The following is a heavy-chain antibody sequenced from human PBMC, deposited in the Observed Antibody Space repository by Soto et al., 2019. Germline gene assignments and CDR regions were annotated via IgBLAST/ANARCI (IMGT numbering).Heavy chain of an antibody. D-gene: IGHD6-19*01. J-gene: IGHJ4*02. CDR2: ISRSGAGR. CDR3: ARDLTASGWYYFDY. Sequence: EVKLVESGGGLVQPGGSLRLSCAASGFTFSNYRMYWVRQAPGKGLEWISYISRSGAGRYYADSVKGRFTISRDNAKNSMYLQMNSLRDEDTAVYYCARDLTASGWYYFDYWGQGTLVTVSS. CDR1: GFTFSNYR. V-gene: IGHV3-48*02.